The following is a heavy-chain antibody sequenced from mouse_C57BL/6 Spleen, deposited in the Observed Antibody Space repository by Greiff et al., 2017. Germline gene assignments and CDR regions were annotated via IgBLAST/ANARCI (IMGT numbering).Heavy chain of an antibody. V-gene: IGHV3-6*01. J-gene: IGHJ1*03. CDR2: ISYDGSN. D-gene: IGHD1-1*01. CDR1: GYSITSGYY. Sequence: EVQLQQSGPGLVKPSQSLSLTCSVTGYSITSGYYWNWIRQFPGNKLEWMGYISYDGSNNYNPSLKNRISITRDTSKNQFFLKLNSVTTEDTATYDCARDTTVVARYFDVWGTGTTVTVSS. CDR3: ARDTTVVARYFDV.